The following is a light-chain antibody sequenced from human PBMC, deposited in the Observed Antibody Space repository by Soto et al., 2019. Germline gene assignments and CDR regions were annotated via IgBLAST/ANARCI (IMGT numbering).Light chain of an antibody. V-gene: IGKV1-39*01. CDR2: AAS. J-gene: IGKJ2*01. Sequence: DIQMTQSPSSLSASVGDRVTITCRASRGISNYLNWYQQKPGKAPNLLLYAASSLQSGVPSRLSVSASGTDSPLTHDTLQPEGFTTCYGQTRHSTPYTVGRGTKMEIK. CDR1: RGISNY. CDR3: QTRHSTPYT.